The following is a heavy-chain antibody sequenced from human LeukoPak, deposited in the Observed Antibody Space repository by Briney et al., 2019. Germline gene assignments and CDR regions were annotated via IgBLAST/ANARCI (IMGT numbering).Heavy chain of an antibody. V-gene: IGHV4-30-2*01. CDR2: IYHSGST. J-gene: IGHJ4*02. CDR3: ARVWGGSYFDY. CDR1: GGSISSGGYS. Sequence: PSETLSLTCAVSGGSISSGGYSWSWLRQPPGKGLEWIGYIYHSGSTYYNPSLKSRVTISVDRSKNQFSLKLISVTAADTAVFYCARVWGGSYFDYWGQGTLVTVSS. D-gene: IGHD1-26*01.